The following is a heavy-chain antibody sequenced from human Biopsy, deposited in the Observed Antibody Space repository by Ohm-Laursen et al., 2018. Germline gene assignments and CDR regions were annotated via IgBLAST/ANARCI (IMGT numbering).Heavy chain of an antibody. CDR1: GDSVTKYY. CDR3: ARMDCSGGSCHYYSYSMDV. J-gene: IGHJ6*02. D-gene: IGHD2-15*01. V-gene: IGHV4-59*02. CDR2: IYYSVMT. Sequence: GTLSLTCTVSGDSVTKYYWSWIRQPPGKGLEWIGHIYYSVMTNYNPSLQSRVSISVDTSRNQVSLTLSSVTAADTAVYYCARMDCSGGSCHYYSYSMDVWGQGTPVTVSS.